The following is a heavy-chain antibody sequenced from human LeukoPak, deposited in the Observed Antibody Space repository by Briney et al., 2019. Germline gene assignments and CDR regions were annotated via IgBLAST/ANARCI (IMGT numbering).Heavy chain of an antibody. Sequence: GGSLRLSCAASGFKFSDFWMTWVRQTPGKGLEWVANIKEGGSEEYHVDSVKGRFTISRDNTKSSLFLQMNSLRGDDTAVYYCVRDSRPGGAMGLYHNFDFWGQGTLVTVSS. CDR1: GFKFSDFW. D-gene: IGHD3-16*01. CDR2: IKEGGSEE. J-gene: IGHJ4*02. V-gene: IGHV3-7*01. CDR3: VRDSRPGGAMGLYHNFDF.